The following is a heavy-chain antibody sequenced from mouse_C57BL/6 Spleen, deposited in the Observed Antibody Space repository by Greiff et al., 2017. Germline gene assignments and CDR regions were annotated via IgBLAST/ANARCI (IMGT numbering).Heavy chain of an antibody. CDR2: IDPSDSYT. CDR1: GYTFTSYW. D-gene: IGHD1-1*01. J-gene: IGHJ2*01. Sequence: QVQLQQPGAELVRPGTSVKLSCKASGYTFTSYWMHWVKQRPGQGLEWIGVIDPSDSYTNYNQKFKGKATLTVDTSSSTAYMQLSSLTSEDSAVYYCARDGSSYYYYFDYWGQGTTPTGAS. CDR3: ARDGSSYYYYFDY. V-gene: IGHV1-59*01.